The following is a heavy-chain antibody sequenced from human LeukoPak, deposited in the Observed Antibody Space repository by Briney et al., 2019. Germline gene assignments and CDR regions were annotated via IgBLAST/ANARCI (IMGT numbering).Heavy chain of an antibody. V-gene: IGHV3-23*01. CDR3: AKDYYDSSGYGYLDY. Sequence: GGSLRLSCAASGFTFSSYAMSWVRQAPGKGLEWVSAISGSGGSTYYAVSVKGRFTISRDNSKNTLYLQMNSLRAKDTAVYYCAKDYYDSSGYGYLDYWGQGTLVTVSS. J-gene: IGHJ4*02. D-gene: IGHD3-22*01. CDR2: ISGSGGST. CDR1: GFTFSSYA.